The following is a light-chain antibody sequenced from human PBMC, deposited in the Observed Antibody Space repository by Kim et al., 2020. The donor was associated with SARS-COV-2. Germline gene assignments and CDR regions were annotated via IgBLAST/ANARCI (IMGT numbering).Light chain of an antibody. V-gene: IGLV2-8*01. CDR3: SSYAGTDNLL. CDR2: DVT. Sequence: GQSVTISCTGTSSDVGGYNYFSWYQQHPGKAPKLIIYDVTKRPSGVPDRFSGSKSANTASLTVSGLQAEDESDYYCSSYAGTDNLLFGGGTKLTVL. CDR1: SSDVGGYNY. J-gene: IGLJ3*02.